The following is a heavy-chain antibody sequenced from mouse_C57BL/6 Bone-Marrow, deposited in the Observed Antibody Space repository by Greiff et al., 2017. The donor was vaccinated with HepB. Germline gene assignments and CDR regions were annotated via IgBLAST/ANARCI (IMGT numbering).Heavy chain of an antibody. V-gene: IGHV7-1*01. CDR3: ARDVYGNFDY. D-gene: IGHD2-1*01. CDR1: GFTFSDFY. CDR2: SRNKANDYTT. Sequence: EVMLVESGGGLVQSGRSLRLSCATSGFTFSDFYMEWVRQAPGKGLEWIAASRNKANDYTTEYSASVMGRFSVSRDTSQSILYLQMNALRAEDTAIYYSARDVYGNFDYWGQGTTLTVSS. J-gene: IGHJ2*01.